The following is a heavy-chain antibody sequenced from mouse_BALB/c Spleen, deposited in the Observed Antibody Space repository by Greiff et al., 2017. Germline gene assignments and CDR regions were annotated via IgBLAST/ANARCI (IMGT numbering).Heavy chain of an antibody. V-gene: IGHV14-3*02. J-gene: IGHJ4*01. CDR1: GFNIKDSY. CDR2: IDPANGNT. CDR3: ARPYNYGAMDY. Sequence: EVQLQQSGAELVKPGASVKLSCTASGFNIKDSYMHWVKQRPEQGLEWIGRIDPANGNTKYDPKFQGKATITADTSSNTAYLQLSSLTSEDTAVYCCARPYNYGAMDYWGQGTSVTVSS. D-gene: IGHD1-1*01.